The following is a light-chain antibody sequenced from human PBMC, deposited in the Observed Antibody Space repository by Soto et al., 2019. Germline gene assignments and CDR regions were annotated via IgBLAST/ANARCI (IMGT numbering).Light chain of an antibody. CDR3: QQYNSSPT. CDR1: QSISSW. CDR2: KAS. Sequence: QMTQSPSTLSASVGDRVTITCRASQSISSWLAWYQQKPGKAPKLLIYKASSLESGVPSRFSGSGSGTEFTLTISSLQPYDFATYYCQQYNSSPTFGQGTKVEIK. J-gene: IGKJ1*01. V-gene: IGKV1-5*03.